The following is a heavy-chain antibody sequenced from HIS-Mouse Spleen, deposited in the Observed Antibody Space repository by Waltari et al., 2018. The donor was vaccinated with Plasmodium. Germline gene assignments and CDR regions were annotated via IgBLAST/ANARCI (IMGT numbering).Heavy chain of an antibody. J-gene: IGHJ4*02. V-gene: IGHV4-34*01. CDR2: INHSGST. D-gene: IGHD3-10*01. CDR1: GGSFSGYS. CDR3: ASSGSGSYYY. Sequence: QVQLQQWGAGLLKPSETLSLTCAVYGGSFSGYSWSWIRQPPGKGLDGIGEINHSGSTNYNPSLKSRVTISVDTSKNQFSLKLSSVTAADTAVYYCASSGSGSYYYWGQGTLVTVSS.